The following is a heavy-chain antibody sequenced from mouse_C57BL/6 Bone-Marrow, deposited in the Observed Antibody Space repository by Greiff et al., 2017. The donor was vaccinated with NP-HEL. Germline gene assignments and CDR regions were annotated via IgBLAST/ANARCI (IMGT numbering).Heavy chain of an antibody. CDR1: GFSINSDCY. V-gene: IGHV3-3*01. J-gene: IGHJ4*01. CDR2: TFYSGIT. CDR3: ARGRVYYGSSYLYYYAMDY. D-gene: IGHD1-1*01. Sequence: EVQGVESGPSLVRPSQTLSLTCTVTGFSINSDCYWIWIRQFPGNKLEYIGYTFYSGITYYNPSLESRTYITRDTSKNQFSLKLSSVTTEDTATYYCARGRVYYGSSYLYYYAMDYWGQGTSVTVSS.